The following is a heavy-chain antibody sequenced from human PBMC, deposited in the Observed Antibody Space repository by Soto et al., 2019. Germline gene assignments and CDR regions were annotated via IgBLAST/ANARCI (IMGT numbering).Heavy chain of an antibody. J-gene: IGHJ4*02. CDR1: GGTFSSYA. CDR3: ARDRTGTSRFDY. D-gene: IGHD3-9*01. V-gene: IGHV1-69*13. CDR2: IIPIFGTA. Sequence: GASVKVSCKASGGTFSSYAISWVRQAPGQGLEWMGGIIPIFGTANYAQKFQGRVTITADESTSTAYMELSSLRSEDTAVYYCARDRTGTSRFDYWGKGTLVTVDS.